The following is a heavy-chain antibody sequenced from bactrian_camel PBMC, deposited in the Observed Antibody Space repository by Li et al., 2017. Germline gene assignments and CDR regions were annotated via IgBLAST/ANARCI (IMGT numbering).Heavy chain of an antibody. CDR1: GFTFRNYD. CDR3: ATQTTGWAFRY. Sequence: VQLVESGGDLVQPGGSLRLSCAASGFTFRNYDMNWVRQAPGKGLEWVSGILTSGDTHYDYSVMGRFTISRDNAKYTLYLQMNNLKTDDTAVYYCATQTTGWAFRYWGRGTQVTVS. CDR2: ILTSGDT. J-gene: IGHJ6*01. D-gene: IGHD5*01. V-gene: IGHV3S40*01.